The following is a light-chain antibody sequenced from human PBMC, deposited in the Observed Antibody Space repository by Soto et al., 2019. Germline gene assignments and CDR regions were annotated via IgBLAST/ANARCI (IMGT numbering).Light chain of an antibody. CDR2: SDN. CDR1: GSNIGRNY. J-gene: IGLJ2*01. Sequence: QSVLTQPPSASGTPGQRVTISCSGSGSNIGRNYVYWYQQLPGTAPKLLLYSDNQRPSGVPDRFSGSKSGTSASLAISGLRSEDEADYYCAIWDDSLVVFGGGTKVTVL. CDR3: AIWDDSLVV. V-gene: IGLV1-47*02.